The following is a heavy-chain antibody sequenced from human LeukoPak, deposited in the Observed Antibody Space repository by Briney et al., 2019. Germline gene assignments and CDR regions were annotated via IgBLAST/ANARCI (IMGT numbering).Heavy chain of an antibody. J-gene: IGHJ2*01. Sequence: VSVKVSCKASGYTFTGYYMHWVRQAPGQGLEWMGWINPNSGGTNYAQKFQGRVTMTRDTSISTAYMELSRLRSDDTAVYYCARESSAELLRNWYFDLWGRGTLVTVS. CDR2: INPNSGGT. D-gene: IGHD2-15*01. CDR1: GYTFTGYY. V-gene: IGHV1-2*02. CDR3: ARESSAELLRNWYFDL.